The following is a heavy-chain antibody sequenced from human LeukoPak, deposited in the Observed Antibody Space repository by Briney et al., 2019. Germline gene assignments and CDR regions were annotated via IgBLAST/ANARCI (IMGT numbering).Heavy chain of an antibody. Sequence: NPSETLSLTCTVAGGSISSYYWSWIRQPPGKGLEWIGYIYYIGSTNYNPPLKSRVTISVNTSKNQFSLKLSSVTAADTAVYYCARAIGYSSSWFYWYFDLWGRGTLVTVSS. CDR2: IYYIGST. V-gene: IGHV4-59*01. D-gene: IGHD6-13*01. J-gene: IGHJ2*01. CDR3: ARAIGYSSSWFYWYFDL. CDR1: GGSISSYY.